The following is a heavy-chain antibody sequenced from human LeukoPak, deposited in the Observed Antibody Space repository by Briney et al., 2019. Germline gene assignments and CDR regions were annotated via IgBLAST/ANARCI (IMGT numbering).Heavy chain of an antibody. CDR2: ISSSSSYI. CDR3: AREGQLLRRGAFDI. V-gene: IGHV3-21*01. D-gene: IGHD2-2*01. J-gene: IGHJ3*02. CDR1: GFTFSSYS. Sequence: GGSLRLSSAASGFTFSSYSMNWVRQAPGKGLEWVSSISSSSSYIYYADSVKGRFTISRDNAKNSLYLQMNSLRAEDTAVYYCAREGQLLRRGAFDIWGQGTMVTVSS.